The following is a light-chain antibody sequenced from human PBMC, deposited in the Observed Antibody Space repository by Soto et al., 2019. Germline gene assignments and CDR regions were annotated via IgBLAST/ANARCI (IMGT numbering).Light chain of an antibody. CDR2: WAS. J-gene: IGKJ4*01. V-gene: IGKV4-1*01. CDR1: QSLLYSSNNKNY. CDR3: QQYYSNPLT. Sequence: DIVMTQSPDSLAVSLGERATINCKSSQSLLYSSNNKNYLAWYQQKPGQPPKLLIYWASNRESGVPDRFSGSGSGTDFTLTISILQAEDVASYYFQQYYSNPLTFGGGTKVEIK.